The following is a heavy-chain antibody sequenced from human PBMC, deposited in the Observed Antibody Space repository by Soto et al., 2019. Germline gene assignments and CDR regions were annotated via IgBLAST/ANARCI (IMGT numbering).Heavy chain of an antibody. Sequence: QVQLVESGGGVVQPGSSLRLSCAASGFSFKNYAFHWVRQAPGKGLELVALISHNDEPKIFYADSVQARFTISRDNFKNPVYLQMNILRDEDTAVYHCARGVRAETYYNAFDYWGQGTQVTVSS. J-gene: IGHJ4*01. CDR1: GFSFKNYA. CDR2: ISHNDEPKI. V-gene: IGHV3-30-3*01. D-gene: IGHD3-10*01. CDR3: ARGVRAETYYNAFDY.